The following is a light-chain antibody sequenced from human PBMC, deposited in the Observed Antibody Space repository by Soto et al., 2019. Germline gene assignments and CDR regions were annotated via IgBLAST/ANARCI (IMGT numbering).Light chain of an antibody. CDR2: AAS. CDR1: QNIKTY. CDR3: QQSFSSPPWT. Sequence: DIQMTQWPSSRWSSXTDSVTITXXXSQNIKTYLNWYQQKPGKAPNLLIYAASSLHSGVPSRFSGSGSGTDFTLTISSLQPEDFATYYCQQSFSSPPWTFGQGTKVDI. J-gene: IGKJ1*01. V-gene: IGKV1-39*01.